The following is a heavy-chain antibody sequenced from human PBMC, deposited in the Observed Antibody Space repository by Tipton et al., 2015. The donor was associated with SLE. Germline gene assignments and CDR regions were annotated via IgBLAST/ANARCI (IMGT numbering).Heavy chain of an antibody. V-gene: IGHV1-46*01. J-gene: IGHJ4*02. Sequence: QLVQSGAEVKKPGASVKVSCKASGYTFINYYIHWVRQAPGQGLEWMGIINPSSGTTNYAPKFQGRVTMTRDTSTTTVYMEMSGLRSEDTAVYYCARGQYDFWSGYSQGGFDFWGQGTLATVSS. CDR2: INPSSGTT. D-gene: IGHD3-3*01. CDR1: GYTFINYY. CDR3: ARGQYDFWSGYSQGGFDF.